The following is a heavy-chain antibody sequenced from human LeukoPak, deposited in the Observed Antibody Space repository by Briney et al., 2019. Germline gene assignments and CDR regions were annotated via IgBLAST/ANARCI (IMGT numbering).Heavy chain of an antibody. J-gene: IGHJ4*02. CDR2: ISSSSSYI. D-gene: IGHD3-10*01. V-gene: IGHV3-21*01. Sequence: GGSLRLSCAASGFTVSSNYMTWVRQAPGKGLEWVSSISSSSSYIYCADSVKGRFTISRDNAKNSLYLQMNSLRAEDTAVYYCARGSGSYFVSSEEDFDYWGQGTLVTVSS. CDR1: GFTVSSNY. CDR3: ARGSGSYFVSSEEDFDY.